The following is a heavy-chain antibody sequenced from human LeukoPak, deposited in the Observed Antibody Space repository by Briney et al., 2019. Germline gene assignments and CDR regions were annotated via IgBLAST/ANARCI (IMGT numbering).Heavy chain of an antibody. V-gene: IGHV3-23*01. Sequence: GGSLRLSCAASGFTFSSYSMNWVRQAPGQGLEWVAYISRSGSPTYYADSVKGRFTISRDNSKNTLYLQMNSLRAEDTAVYYCAKMALLRYFDWLLSDYWGQGTLVTVSS. CDR2: ISRSGSPT. CDR1: GFTFSSYS. J-gene: IGHJ4*02. CDR3: AKMALLRYFDWLLSDY. D-gene: IGHD3-9*01.